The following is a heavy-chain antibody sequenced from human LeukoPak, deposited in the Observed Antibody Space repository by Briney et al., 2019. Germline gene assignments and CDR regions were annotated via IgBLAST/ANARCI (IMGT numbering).Heavy chain of an antibody. J-gene: IGHJ4*02. Sequence: PGGSLRLSCAASGFSFHNYAMHWVRQAPGKGLEWVSGISWNSGNIEYADSVKGRFTISRDNAKNSLYLQMNSLRAEDTAVYYCARGGTIAVAGTGGYWGQGTLVTVSS. CDR3: ARGGTIAVAGTGGY. D-gene: IGHD6-19*01. CDR1: GFSFHNYA. V-gene: IGHV3-9*01. CDR2: ISWNSGNI.